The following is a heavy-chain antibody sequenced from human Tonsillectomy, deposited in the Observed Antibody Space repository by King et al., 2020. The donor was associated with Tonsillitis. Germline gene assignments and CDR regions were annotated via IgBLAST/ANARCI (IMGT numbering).Heavy chain of an antibody. J-gene: IGHJ4*02. CDR1: GGSFSGYY. CDR3: ARHGSSYFDY. Sequence: VQLQQWGAGLLKPSETLSLTCAVYGGSFSGYYWGWSRQAPGKGLEWIGEINHSGSTNYNPSLKSRVTVSVDTSKNQFSLNLSSVTAADTAFYYCARHGSSYFDYWGQGTLVTVSS. D-gene: IGHD3-10*01. CDR2: INHSGST. V-gene: IGHV4-34*01.